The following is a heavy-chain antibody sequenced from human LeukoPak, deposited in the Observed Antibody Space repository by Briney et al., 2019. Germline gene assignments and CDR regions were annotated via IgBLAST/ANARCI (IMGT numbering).Heavy chain of an antibody. CDR2: IKSKTDGGTT. D-gene: IGHD2-8*01. CDR1: GFTFSDAW. V-gene: IGHV3-15*01. J-gene: IGHJ4*02. CDR3: TTPPHGDYGDY. Sequence: GGSLRLSCAASGFTFSDAWMTWVRQAPGKGLEWFGLIKSKTDGGTTDYAAPVKGRFTVSRDDSKNTLFLQMNSLKTEDTAVYYCTTPPHGDYGDYWGQGTLVTVSS.